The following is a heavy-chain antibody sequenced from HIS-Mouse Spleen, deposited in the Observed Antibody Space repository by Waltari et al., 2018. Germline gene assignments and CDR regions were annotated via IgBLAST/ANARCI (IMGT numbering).Heavy chain of an antibody. V-gene: IGHV4-38-2*02. CDR1: GYSISSGYY. D-gene: IGHD2-8*01. CDR2: IYHSGST. CDR3: ARDSWAYAIEYFQH. Sequence: QVQLQESGPGLVKPSETLSLTCTVSGYSISSGYYWGWIRQPPGKGLEWIGSIYHSGSTYNNPSLKSRVTISVDPSKNQFSRKLSSVTAADTAVYYCARDSWAYAIEYFQHWGQGTLVTVSS. J-gene: IGHJ1*01.